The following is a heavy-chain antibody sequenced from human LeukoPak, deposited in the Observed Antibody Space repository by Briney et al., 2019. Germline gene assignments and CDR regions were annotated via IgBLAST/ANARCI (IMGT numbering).Heavy chain of an antibody. D-gene: IGHD6-13*01. CDR3: ARGEQQLPLGVY. V-gene: IGHV3-48*01. J-gene: IGHJ4*02. CDR1: GFTFSSYS. Sequence: GGSLRLSCAASGFTFSSYSMNLVRRAPGKGLEWVSYISSSSSTIYYADSVKGRLTISRDNAKNSLYLQMNSLRAEDTAVYYCARGEQQLPLGVYWGQGTLVTVSS. CDR2: ISSSSSTI.